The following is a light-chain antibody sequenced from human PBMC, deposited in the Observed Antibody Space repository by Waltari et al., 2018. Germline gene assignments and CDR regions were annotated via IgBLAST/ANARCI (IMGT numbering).Light chain of an antibody. Sequence: EIVLTQSPGTLSLSPRERATLSCRASQSLSSNSLAWYQQRPGQAPRLLISGASNRATGIPDRFSGSGSGTDFTLTISRLEPEDFAVYYCQQYDNIPRTFGGGTKVEI. CDR3: QQYDNIPRT. J-gene: IGKJ4*01. CDR2: GAS. V-gene: IGKV3-20*01. CDR1: QSLSSNS.